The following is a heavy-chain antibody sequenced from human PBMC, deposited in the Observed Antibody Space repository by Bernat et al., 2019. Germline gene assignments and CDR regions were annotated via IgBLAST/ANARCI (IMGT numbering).Heavy chain of an antibody. D-gene: IGHD1-26*01. V-gene: IGHV6-1*01. CDR2: TYYRSKWYY. CDR3: KGGFRGGVGGFDY. Sequence: QVQLQQSGPGLVKPSQTLSLTCAISGDTVSSNSAAWNWIRQSPSRGLEWLGRTYYRSKWYYDYAVSVNSRITHTPDTTKSQFPRQLSSVPPGDAVVYNCKGGFRGGVGGFDYWGQGTLVTVSS. J-gene: IGHJ4*02. CDR1: GDTVSSNSAA.